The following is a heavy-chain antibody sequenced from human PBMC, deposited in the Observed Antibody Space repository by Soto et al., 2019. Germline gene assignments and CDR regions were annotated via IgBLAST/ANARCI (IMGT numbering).Heavy chain of an antibody. Sequence: GASVQVSCKASGYTFTSYGISWVRQAPGQGLEWMGWISAYNGNTNYAQKFQGRVTMTTDTSTSTAYMELSSLRSEDTAVYYCARVYYYDSSGYPLYGMDVWGQGTTVTVSS. CDR2: ISAYNGNT. CDR1: GYTFTSYG. J-gene: IGHJ6*02. D-gene: IGHD3-22*01. V-gene: IGHV1-18*01. CDR3: ARVYYYDSSGYPLYGMDV.